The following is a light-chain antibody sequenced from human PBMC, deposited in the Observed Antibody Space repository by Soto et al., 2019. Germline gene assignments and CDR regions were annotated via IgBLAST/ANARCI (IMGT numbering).Light chain of an antibody. CDR3: QQYNNWPPWT. Sequence: EIVVTQSPGTLSLSQGERATLSCRASQSVSSRHLAWYQQKPGQAPRLLIYGASTRATGIPARFTGSGSGTEFTLTISSLQSEDFAVYYCQQYNNWPPWTFCQGTKVDIK. CDR2: GAS. J-gene: IGKJ1*01. V-gene: IGKV3-15*01. CDR1: QSVSSRH.